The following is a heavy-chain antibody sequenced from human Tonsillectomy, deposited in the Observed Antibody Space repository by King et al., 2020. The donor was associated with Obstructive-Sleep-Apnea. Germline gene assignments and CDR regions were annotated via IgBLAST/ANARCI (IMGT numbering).Heavy chain of an antibody. CDR2: INPIGGLT. CDR3: ARKGNYYGSGTYYRHYYYAMAV. V-gene: IGHV1-46*03. D-gene: IGHD3-10*01. Sequence: VQLVESGAEVKKPGASVTISCKASGYIFSNYYMHWVRQAPGQGLEWMGIINPIGGLTGYAQNLQGRVTMTRDTSTSTVYMELSRMTSEDTAVYYCARKGNYYGSGTYYRHYYYAMAVWGQGPTVTVSS. CDR1: GYIFSNYY. J-gene: IGHJ6*02.